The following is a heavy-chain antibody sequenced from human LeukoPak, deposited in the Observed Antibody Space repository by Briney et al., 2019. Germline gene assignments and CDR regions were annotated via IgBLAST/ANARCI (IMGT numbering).Heavy chain of an antibody. D-gene: IGHD5-18*01. J-gene: IGHJ6*02. CDR1: GFTFSSYS. Sequence: GGSLRLSCAASGFTFSSYSMNWVRQAPGKGLEWVSSISSSSSYIYYADSVKGRFTISRDNAKNSLYLQMNSLRAEDTAVYYCAREDTAMVNYYYYGMDVWGQGTTVTVSS. CDR3: AREDTAMVNYYYYGMDV. CDR2: ISSSSSYI. V-gene: IGHV3-21*01.